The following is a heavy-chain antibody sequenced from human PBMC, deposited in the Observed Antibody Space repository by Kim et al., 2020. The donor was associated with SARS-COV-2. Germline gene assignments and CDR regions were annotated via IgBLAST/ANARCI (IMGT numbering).Heavy chain of an antibody. D-gene: IGHD3-10*01. CDR2: T. V-gene: IGHV1-18*01. J-gene: IGHJ4*02. CDR3: ASGIYGFFDY. Sequence: TNYAQKLKGRVTMTTDTSTSTAYMELGSLRSDDTAVYYCASGIYGFFDYWGQGTLVTVSS.